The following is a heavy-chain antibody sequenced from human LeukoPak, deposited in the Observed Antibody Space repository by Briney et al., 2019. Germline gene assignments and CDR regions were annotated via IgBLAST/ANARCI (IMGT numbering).Heavy chain of an antibody. V-gene: IGHV3-23*01. CDR1: GFTFSSYA. CDR3: AKGIDSRSLFDY. J-gene: IGHJ4*02. Sequence: GGSLRLSCAASGFTFSSYAMSWVRQAPGKGLEWVSAINGNGGGTYYTDSVKGRFVISRDNSKNTLYLQMNSLRAEDTAVYYCAKGIDSRSLFDYWGQGTLVTVSS. D-gene: IGHD6-6*01. CDR2: INGNGGGT.